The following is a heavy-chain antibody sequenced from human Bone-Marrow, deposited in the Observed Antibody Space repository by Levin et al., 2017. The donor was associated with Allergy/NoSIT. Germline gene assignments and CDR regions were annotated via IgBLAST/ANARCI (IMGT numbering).Heavy chain of an antibody. J-gene: IGHJ5*01. CDR2: ISGNGAVT. V-gene: IGHV3-23*01. D-gene: IGHD6-13*01. Sequence: AGGSLRLSCEASGFTFITQAINWVRQAPGKGLEWVSVISGNGAVTYYADPVKGRFTISRGNSQNTVYLQMNSLRPDDTAIYYCAKDHRPGQQLIGNWFDSWGQGTRVTVSA. CDR1: GFTFITQA. CDR3: AKDHRPGQQLIGNWFDS.